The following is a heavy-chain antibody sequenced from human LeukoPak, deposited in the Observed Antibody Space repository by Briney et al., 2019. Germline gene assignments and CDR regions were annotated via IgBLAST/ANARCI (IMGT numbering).Heavy chain of an antibody. Sequence: ASVKVSCKASGYTFTSYGISWVRQAPGQGLEWIGWISAYNGNTNYAQKLQCRVTMTTDTSTSTAYMELRSLRSDDTAVYYCARMSGWDSSGYHDYWGQGTLVSVSS. J-gene: IGHJ4*02. V-gene: IGHV1-18*01. D-gene: IGHD3-22*01. CDR1: GYTFTSYG. CDR2: ISAYNGNT. CDR3: ARMSGWDSSGYHDY.